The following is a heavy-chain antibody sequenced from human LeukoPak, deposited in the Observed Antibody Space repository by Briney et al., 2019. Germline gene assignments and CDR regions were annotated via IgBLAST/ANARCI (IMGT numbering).Heavy chain of an antibody. V-gene: IGHV4-39*01. CDR2: IYYSGST. D-gene: IGHD3-3*01. Sequence: SETLSLTCTVSGGSISSSSYYWGWIRQPPGKGLEWIGSIYYSGSTYYIPSLKSRVTISVDTSKNQFSLKLSSVTAADTAVYYCARLHYDFWSGSTYYMDVWGKGTTVTVSS. CDR3: ARLHYDFWSGSTYYMDV. J-gene: IGHJ6*03. CDR1: GGSISSSSYY.